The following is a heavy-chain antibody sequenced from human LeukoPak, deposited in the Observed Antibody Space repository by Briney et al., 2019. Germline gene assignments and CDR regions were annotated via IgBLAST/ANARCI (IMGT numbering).Heavy chain of an antibody. CDR2: INPNSGGT. CDR3: ARDLFIAAAGNIPSEYFQH. V-gene: IGHV1-2*02. CDR1: GYTFTGYY. J-gene: IGHJ1*01. Sequence: GASVKVSCKASGYTFTGYYMHWVRQAPGQGLEWMGWINPNSGGTNYAQKFQGRVTITTDESTSTAYMELSSLRSEDTAVYYCARDLFIAAAGNIPSEYFQHWGQGTLVTVSS. D-gene: IGHD6-13*01.